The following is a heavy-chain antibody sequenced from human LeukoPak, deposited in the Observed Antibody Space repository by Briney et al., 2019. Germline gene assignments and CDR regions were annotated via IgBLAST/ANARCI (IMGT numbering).Heavy chain of an antibody. CDR2: IYHSGSP. Sequence: NPSETLSLTCTVSGGSIDSRXYYXGXIRQAXXKXLXXIGTIYHSGSPEYNPPLKSRVAIFVDTSKNQFSLILHSVAAADTAVYYCARRSEFDNTHYHYFDYWGQGALVTVSS. J-gene: IGHJ4*02. V-gene: IGHV4-39*01. CDR3: ARRSEFDNTHYHYFDY. D-gene: IGHD2-15*01. CDR1: GGSIDSRXYY.